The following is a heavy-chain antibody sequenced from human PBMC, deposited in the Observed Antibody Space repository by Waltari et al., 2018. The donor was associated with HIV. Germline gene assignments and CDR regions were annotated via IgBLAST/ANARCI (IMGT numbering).Heavy chain of an antibody. V-gene: IGHV1-8*01. CDR2: MNPGRGNT. Sequence: QVQLVQSGTEVKKPGASVKVSCKASGYTFTGYDMNWVRQATGQGLEWMGWMNPGRGNTAYSNKFQGRVTMTRNTSIRTAYMELTSLRSEDTAVYYCARGPPNDLWPPQTRHMDVWGQGTTVTVSS. J-gene: IGHJ6*02. CDR3: ARGPPNDLWPPQTRHMDV. D-gene: IGHD3-3*01. CDR1: GYTFTGYD.